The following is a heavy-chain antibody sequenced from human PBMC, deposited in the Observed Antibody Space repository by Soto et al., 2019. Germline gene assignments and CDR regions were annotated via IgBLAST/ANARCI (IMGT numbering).Heavy chain of an antibody. Sequence: SETLSLTCAVSGGSISSCGYSWSWIRQPPGKGLEWIGYIYHSGSTYYNPSLKSRVTISVDRSKNQFSLKLSSVTAADTAVYYCARVGVAGNWFDPWGQGTLVTVSS. CDR3: ARVGVAGNWFDP. D-gene: IGHD3-3*01. CDR2: IYHSGST. CDR1: GGSISSCGYS. V-gene: IGHV4-30-2*01. J-gene: IGHJ5*02.